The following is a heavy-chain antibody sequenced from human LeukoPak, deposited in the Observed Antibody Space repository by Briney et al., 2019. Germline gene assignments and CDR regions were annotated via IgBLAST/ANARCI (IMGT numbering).Heavy chain of an antibody. CDR1: GGTFSSYA. J-gene: IGHJ4*02. CDR3: ALDTAESYYFDY. D-gene: IGHD5-18*01. CDR2: IIPILGTA. V-gene: IGHV1-69*06. Sequence: GSSVKVSCKASGGTFSSYAISWVRQAPGQGLEWMGGIIPILGTANYAQKFQGRVTITADKSTSTAYMELSSLRSEDTAVYYCALDTAESYYFDYWGQGTLVTVSS.